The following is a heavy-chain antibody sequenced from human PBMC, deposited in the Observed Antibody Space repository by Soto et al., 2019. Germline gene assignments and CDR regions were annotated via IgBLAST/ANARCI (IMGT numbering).Heavy chain of an antibody. Sequence: TSETLSLTCTVSGGSISSGDYYWSWIRQPPGKGLEWIGYIYYSGSTYYNPSLKSRVTISVDTSKNQFSLKLSSVTAADTAVYYCARVIPSGYSYGYTHPWGQGTLVTVSS. CDR1: GGSISSGDYY. D-gene: IGHD5-18*01. CDR2: IYYSGST. V-gene: IGHV4-30-4*01. CDR3: ARVIPSGYSYGYTHP. J-gene: IGHJ5*02.